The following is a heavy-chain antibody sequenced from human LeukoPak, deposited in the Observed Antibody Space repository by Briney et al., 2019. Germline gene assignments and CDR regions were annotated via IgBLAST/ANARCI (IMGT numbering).Heavy chain of an antibody. J-gene: IGHJ3*02. Sequence: GRSLRLSCAASGFTFSSYGMHWVRQAPGKGLEWVAVISYDGSNKYYADSVKGRFTISRDNSKNTLYLQMNSLRAEDTAVYYCVRRGPTTVTTHDAFDIWGQGTMVTVSS. CDR3: VRRGPTTVTTHDAFDI. CDR2: ISYDGSNK. D-gene: IGHD4-17*01. CDR1: GFTFSSYG. V-gene: IGHV3-30*03.